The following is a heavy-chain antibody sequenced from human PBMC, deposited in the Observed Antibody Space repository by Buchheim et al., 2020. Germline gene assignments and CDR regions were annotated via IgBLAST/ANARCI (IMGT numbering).Heavy chain of an antibody. J-gene: IGHJ6*02. CDR2: IPYDGSNK. D-gene: IGHD3-10*01. V-gene: IGHV3-30*18. CDR1: GFTFSSYG. CDR3: AKDLMVRGVEGYYGMDV. Sequence: QVQLVESGGGVVQPGRSLRLSCAASGFTFSSYGMHWVRQAPGKGLEWVAVIPYDGSNKYYADSVKGRFTISRDNSKNTMYLQMNSLRAEDTAVYYCAKDLMVRGVEGYYGMDVWGQGTT.